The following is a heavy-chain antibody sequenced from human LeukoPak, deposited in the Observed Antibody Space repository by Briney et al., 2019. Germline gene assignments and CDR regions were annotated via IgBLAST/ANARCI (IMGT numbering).Heavy chain of an antibody. J-gene: IGHJ3*02. Sequence: SETLSLTCTVSGSSISSYYWSWIRQPPGKGLEWIGYIYYSGSTNYNPSLKSRVTISVDTSKNQFSLKLSSVTAADTAVYYCAREVRYYGDPNDAFDIWGQGTMVTVSS. V-gene: IGHV4-59*01. CDR1: GSSISSYY. CDR2: IYYSGST. CDR3: AREVRYYGDPNDAFDI. D-gene: IGHD4-17*01.